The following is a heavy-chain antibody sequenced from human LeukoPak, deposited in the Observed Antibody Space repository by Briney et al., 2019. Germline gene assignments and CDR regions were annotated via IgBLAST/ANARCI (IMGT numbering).Heavy chain of an antibody. CDR3: VSKGLQLFGELLD. V-gene: IGHV3-23*01. CDR1: GFTFSSYA. D-gene: IGHD3-10*01. Sequence: GGSLRLSCGTSGFTFSSYAMSWVRQAPGKGQEWVSLITAIAGDTYYADSVKGRFTISRDNSRNTLYLQMDSLRAKDSAIYYCVSKGLQLFGELLDWGQGTLVTVSS. J-gene: IGHJ4*02. CDR2: ITAIAGDT.